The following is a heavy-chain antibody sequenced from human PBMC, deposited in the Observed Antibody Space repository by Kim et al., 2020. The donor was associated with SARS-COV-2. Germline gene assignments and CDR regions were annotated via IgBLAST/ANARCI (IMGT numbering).Heavy chain of an antibody. CDR2: IYPGDSDT. CDR3: ASLNYYGSGSYYEPFDY. D-gene: IGHD3-10*01. V-gene: IGHV5-51*01. Sequence: GESLKISCKGSGYSFTSYWIGWVRQMPGKGLEWMGIIYPGDSDTRYSPSFQGEVTISADKSISTAYLQWSSLKASDTAMYYCASLNYYGSGSYYEPFDYWGQGTLVTVSS. J-gene: IGHJ4*02. CDR1: GYSFTSYW.